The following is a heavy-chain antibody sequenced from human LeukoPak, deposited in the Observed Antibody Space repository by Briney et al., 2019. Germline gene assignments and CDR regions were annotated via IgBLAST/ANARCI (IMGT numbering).Heavy chain of an antibody. CDR2: IYPGDSDT. Sequence: GESLKISCKGSGYSFTSYWIGWVRQMPGKGLEWMGIIYPGDSDTRYSPSFQGQVTIAADKSISTAYLQWSSLKASDTAMYYCARPVAARDYYFDYWGQGTLVTVSS. CDR1: GYSFTSYW. D-gene: IGHD6-6*01. J-gene: IGHJ4*02. CDR3: ARPVAARDYYFDY. V-gene: IGHV5-51*01.